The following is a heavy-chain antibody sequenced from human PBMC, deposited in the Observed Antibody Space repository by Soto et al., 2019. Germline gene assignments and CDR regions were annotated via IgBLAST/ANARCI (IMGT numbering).Heavy chain of an antibody. D-gene: IGHD2-21*02. Sequence: EVQLVESGGGLVQPGGSLRLSCAASGFTFSHYWMHWVRQTPGKGLVWISRINSDGSTTSSADPVRVRFSMSRDNAKNSLYLQMNSLRADDTAVYFCARDIGGVTASEAFDVWGHGTMVTVSS. CDR1: GFTFSHYW. CDR3: ARDIGGVTASEAFDV. CDR2: INSDGSTT. J-gene: IGHJ3*01. V-gene: IGHV3-74*01.